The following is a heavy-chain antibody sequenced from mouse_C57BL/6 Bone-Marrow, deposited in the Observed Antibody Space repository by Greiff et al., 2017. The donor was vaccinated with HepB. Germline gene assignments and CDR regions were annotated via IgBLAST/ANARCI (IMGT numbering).Heavy chain of an antibody. D-gene: IGHD1-1*01. Sequence: QVQLQQPGAELVKPGASVKLSCKASGYTFTSYWKQWVKQRPGQGLEWIGEIDPSDSYTNYNQKFKGKATLTVDTSSSTAYMQLSSLTSEDSAVYYCARDDYYGSSYDAMDYWGQGTSVTVSS. CDR2: IDPSDSYT. CDR1: GYTFTSYW. V-gene: IGHV1-50*01. CDR3: ARDDYYGSSYDAMDY. J-gene: IGHJ4*01.